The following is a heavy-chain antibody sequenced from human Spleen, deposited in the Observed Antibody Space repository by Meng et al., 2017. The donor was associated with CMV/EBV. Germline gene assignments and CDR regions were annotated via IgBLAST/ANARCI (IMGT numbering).Heavy chain of an antibody. CDR2: IYYSGST. J-gene: IGHJ5*01. V-gene: IGHV4-59*08. CDR3: ASLDFWGGLLDS. D-gene: IGHD3-3*01. Sequence: GSLRLSCTVSGGSIRSYYWSWIRQPPGKGLEWIGYIYYSGSTNYNPSLKSRVTISVDTSKNQFSLKLSSVTAADTAVYYCASLDFWGGLLDSWGQGTLVTVSS. CDR1: GGSIRSYY.